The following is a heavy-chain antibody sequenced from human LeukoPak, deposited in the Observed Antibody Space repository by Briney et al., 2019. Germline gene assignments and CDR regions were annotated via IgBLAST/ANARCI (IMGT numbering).Heavy chain of an antibody. CDR3: ARDSGSRPSYYYYGMDV. CDR2: ISAYNGNT. Sequence: EASVTVSCKASGYTFTSYGISWVRQAPGQGLEWMGWISAYNGNTNYAQKLQGRVTMTTDTSTSTAYMELRSLRSDDTAVYYCARDSGSRPSYYYYGMDVWGQETTVTVSS. V-gene: IGHV1-18*01. D-gene: IGHD1-14*01. J-gene: IGHJ6*02. CDR1: GYTFTSYG.